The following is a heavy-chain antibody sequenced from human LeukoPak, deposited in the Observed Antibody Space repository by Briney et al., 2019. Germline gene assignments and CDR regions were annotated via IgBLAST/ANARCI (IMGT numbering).Heavy chain of an antibody. V-gene: IGHV4-4*09. CDR3: ARRSRDGYFLDS. CDR2: TFSSGAT. CDR1: GGSMSGYY. J-gene: IGHJ4*02. D-gene: IGHD5-24*01. Sequence: SETLSLTCIVSGGSMSGYYWSWIRQPPGKGLEWIGPTFSSGATPYNPSLKSRVTISVVTARSQFSLNLSSVTAADTAVYYCARRSRDGYFLDSWGQGTLVTVSS.